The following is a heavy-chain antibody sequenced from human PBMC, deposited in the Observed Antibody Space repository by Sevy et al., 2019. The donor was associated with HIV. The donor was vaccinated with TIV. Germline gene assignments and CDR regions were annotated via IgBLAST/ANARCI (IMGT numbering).Heavy chain of an antibody. CDR1: GFSLETFW. V-gene: IGHV3-15*01. CDR2: IKSNADGRTT. CDR3: ATAPGTGY. D-gene: IGHD3-10*01. Sequence: GGSLRLSCAASGFSLETFWIHWVRQAPGKGLEWVGRIKSNADGRTTDYAAPLEGRFTMSRDDSENKIYLQINNLKIEDTAGYYCATAPGTGYWGQGTLVTVSS. J-gene: IGHJ4*02.